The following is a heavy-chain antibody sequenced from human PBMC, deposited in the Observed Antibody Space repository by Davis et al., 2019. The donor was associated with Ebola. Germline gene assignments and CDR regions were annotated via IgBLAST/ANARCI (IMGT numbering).Heavy chain of an antibody. CDR3: ARDRGSDWYFDS. CDR1: GFTVSSKY. Sequence: GGSLRLSCAASGFTVSSKYMSWVRQAPGKGLEWVAVISYDSRQESYLDSVRGRFTVSRDNSKKMFYLEMSGLRFEDTAIYYCARDRGSDWYFDSWGQGTLVTVSS. CDR2: ISYDSRQE. J-gene: IGHJ4*02. D-gene: IGHD3-9*01. V-gene: IGHV3-30*03.